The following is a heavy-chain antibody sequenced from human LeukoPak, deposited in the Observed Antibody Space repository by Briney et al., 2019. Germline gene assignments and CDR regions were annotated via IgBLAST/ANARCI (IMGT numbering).Heavy chain of an antibody. Sequence: SETLSLTCTVSGYSISSGYYWGWIRQPPGKGLEWIGSIYHSGSTYYNPSLKSRVTISVDTSKNQFSLKLSSVTAADTAVYYCARDFPLRIRGYSYAMELKGGNYMDVWGKGTTVTVSS. J-gene: IGHJ6*03. D-gene: IGHD5-18*01. CDR3: ARDFPLRIRGYSYAMELKGGNYMDV. V-gene: IGHV4-38-2*02. CDR2: IYHSGST. CDR1: GYSISSGYY.